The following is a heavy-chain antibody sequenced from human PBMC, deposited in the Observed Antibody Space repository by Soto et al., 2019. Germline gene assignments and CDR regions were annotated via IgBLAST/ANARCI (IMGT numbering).Heavy chain of an antibody. Sequence: QLQLQESGSGLVKPSQTLSLTCAVSGGSISSGGYSWSWIRQPPGKGLEWIGYVYHSGNTYYNPSLKSRVTISVDRSKNQFSLKLSSVTAADTAVYYCARGGSVGGSGLAYYYYGMDVWGQGTTVTVSS. CDR1: GGSISSGGYS. J-gene: IGHJ6*02. D-gene: IGHD3-16*01. CDR2: VYHSGNT. CDR3: ARGGSVGGSGLAYYYYGMDV. V-gene: IGHV4-30-2*01.